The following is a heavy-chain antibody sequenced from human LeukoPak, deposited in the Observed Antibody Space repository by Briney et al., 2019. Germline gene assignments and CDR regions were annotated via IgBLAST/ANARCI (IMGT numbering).Heavy chain of an antibody. CDR2: IYSGGRT. D-gene: IGHD6-19*01. Sequence: GWSLRLSCAASGFTVSSNSMSWVRQAPGKGLEWVSVIYSGGRTYHADSVKGRFTISRDNSKNTLYLQMNSLRAEDTAVYYCARDVGWNYFYYWGQGTLVTVSS. J-gene: IGHJ4*02. V-gene: IGHV3-66*01. CDR3: ARDVGWNYFYY. CDR1: GFTVSSNS.